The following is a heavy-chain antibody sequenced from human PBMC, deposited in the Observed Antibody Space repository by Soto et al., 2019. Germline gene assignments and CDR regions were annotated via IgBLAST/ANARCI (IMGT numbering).Heavy chain of an antibody. V-gene: IGHV5-10-1*01. J-gene: IGHJ6*02. CDR1: GYSFTSYW. D-gene: IGHD6-13*01. CDR3: ARHRKQLGLYYYYGMDV. Sequence: GESLKISCQGSGYSFTSYWIRWVRQMPGKGLEWMGRIDPSDSYTNYSPSFQGHVTITADKSISTAYRQWSSLKASDTAMYYCARHRKQLGLYYYYGMDVWGQGTKAAASS. CDR2: IDPSDSYT.